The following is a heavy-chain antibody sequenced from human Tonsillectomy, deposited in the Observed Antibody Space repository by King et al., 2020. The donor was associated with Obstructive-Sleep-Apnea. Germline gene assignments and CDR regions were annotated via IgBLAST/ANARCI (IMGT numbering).Heavy chain of an antibody. CDR1: GFIFSNYW. CDR2: KKQDGREQ. V-gene: IGHV3-7*03. CDR3: ARDPYDSSGYYYGAFDS. Sequence: VQLVESGGGLVQPGGSLRLSCAASGFIFSNYWMTWVRPAPGEGLEWVANKKQDGREQHYVDSVKGRLTISRDNAKNALYLQMTSLRAEDTAVYYCARDPYDSSGYYYGAFDSWGQGTMVTVSS. D-gene: IGHD3-22*01. J-gene: IGHJ3*02.